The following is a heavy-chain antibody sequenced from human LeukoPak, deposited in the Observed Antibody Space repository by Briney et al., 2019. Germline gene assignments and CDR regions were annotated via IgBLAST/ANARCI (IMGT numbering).Heavy chain of an antibody. CDR3: ARGPDRLRYFDWLLF. J-gene: IGHJ4*02. D-gene: IGHD3-9*01. CDR2: MNPNSGNT. V-gene: IGHV1-8*01. CDR1: GYTFTSYD. Sequence: ASVKVSCKASGYTFTSYDINWVRQATGQGLEWMGWMNPNSGNTGYAQKFQGRVTMTSNPAVSTAYMELSSLRSEDTAVYYCARGPDRLRYFDWLLFWGQGTLVTVSS.